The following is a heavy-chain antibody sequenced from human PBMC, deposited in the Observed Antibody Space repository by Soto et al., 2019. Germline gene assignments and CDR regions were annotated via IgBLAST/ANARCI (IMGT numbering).Heavy chain of an antibody. Sequence: AGGSLRLSCAASGFTFSSYAMSWVRQAPGKXLXXXAXXXSGSSDTWYADSVKGRFIIYRDNAQNSLFLQMNTLRPEDTAMYYCARVAYWGPGNQVTV. CDR1: GFTFSSYA. V-gene: IGHV3-21*01. J-gene: IGHJ4*02. CDR2: XXSGSSDT. CDR3: ARVAY.